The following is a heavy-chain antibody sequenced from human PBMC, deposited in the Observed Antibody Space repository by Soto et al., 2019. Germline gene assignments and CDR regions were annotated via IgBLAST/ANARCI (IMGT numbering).Heavy chain of an antibody. V-gene: IGHV4-59*08. CDR3: AKYTSGGGGRGY. CDR2: YSGST. J-gene: IGHJ4*02. D-gene: IGHD6-19*01. Sequence: QVQLQESGPGLVKPSETLSLTCTVSGASISRDHWNWIRQPPGKGLEWIGDYSGSTNYNPSLKSRVTISVDTSKNQFSLKLGSGTAADTAGYFCAKYTSGGGGRGYWGQGTLVTVSS. CDR1: GASISRDH.